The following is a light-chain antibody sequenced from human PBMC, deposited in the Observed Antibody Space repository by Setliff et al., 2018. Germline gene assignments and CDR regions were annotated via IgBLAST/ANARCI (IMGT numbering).Light chain of an antibody. CDR2: NVS. Sequence: QSVLAQPPSASGSPGQSVTISCVGPSIGVSGYDYVSWYQQHPGKAPKLIIYNVSGRPSGVSHRFSGSKSDNTASLTISGLQAEDEADYYCNAYTSRSTYVFGSGTKAPS. V-gene: IGLV2-14*03. CDR1: SIGVSGYDY. J-gene: IGLJ1*01. CDR3: NAYTSRSTYV.